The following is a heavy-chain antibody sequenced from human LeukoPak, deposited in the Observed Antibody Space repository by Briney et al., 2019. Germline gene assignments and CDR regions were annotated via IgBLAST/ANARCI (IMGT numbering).Heavy chain of an antibody. CDR2: IYHSGST. Sequence: SETLSLTCAVYGESFSGYYWSWIRQPPGKGLEWIGEIYHSGSTNYNPSLKSRVTISIDTSKNQFSLRLSSVTAADTAVYYCARGVGADFDYWGQGTLVTVSS. J-gene: IGHJ4*02. V-gene: IGHV4-34*01. CDR3: ARGVGADFDY. CDR1: GESFSGYY. D-gene: IGHD1-26*01.